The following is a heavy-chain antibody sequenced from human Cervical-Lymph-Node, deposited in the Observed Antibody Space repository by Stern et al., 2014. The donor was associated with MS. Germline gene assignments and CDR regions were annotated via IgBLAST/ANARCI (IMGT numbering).Heavy chain of an antibody. Sequence: EEQLVESGGGLAQPGGSLRLSCAGSGFTFSDYAMSWVRQAPGKGREWVSGISGSGGSTYYAASVQGRFNISRDKSMDTMYLQMSSLRVDDTAVYYCAKGSRIVGSTEFDSWGQGTLVTVSS. J-gene: IGHJ4*02. CDR2: ISGSGGST. D-gene: IGHD1-26*01. CDR1: GFTFSDYA. CDR3: AKGSRIVGSTEFDS. V-gene: IGHV3-23*04.